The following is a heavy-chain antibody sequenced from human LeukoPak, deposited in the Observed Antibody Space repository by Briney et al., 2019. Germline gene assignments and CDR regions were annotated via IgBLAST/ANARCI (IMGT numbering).Heavy chain of an antibody. Sequence: PSETLSLTCTVSGGSISSSSYYWGWIRQPPGRGLEWIGSIYYSGSTYYNPSLKSRVTISVDTSKNQFSLKLSSVTAADTAVYYCARGDIVVVKSIDYWGQGTLVTVSS. J-gene: IGHJ4*02. D-gene: IGHD2-15*01. V-gene: IGHV4-39*07. CDR3: ARGDIVVVKSIDY. CDR1: GGSISSSSYY. CDR2: IYYSGST.